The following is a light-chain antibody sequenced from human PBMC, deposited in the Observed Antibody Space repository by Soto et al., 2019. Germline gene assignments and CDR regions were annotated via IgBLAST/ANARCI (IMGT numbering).Light chain of an antibody. CDR1: SSNIGANYD. Sequence: QSVLTQPPSLSGAPGQRVTISCTGSSSNIGANYDVHWYQHLPGTAPKLLIYGNTNRPSGVPDRFSGSKSGTSASLAISDLQAEDEADYYCQSYDSRLSAYVVFGGGTQLTVL. CDR3: QSYDSRLSAYVV. J-gene: IGLJ2*01. CDR2: GNT. V-gene: IGLV1-40*01.